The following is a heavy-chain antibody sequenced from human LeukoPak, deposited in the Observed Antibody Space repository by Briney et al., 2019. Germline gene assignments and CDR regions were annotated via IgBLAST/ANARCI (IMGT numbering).Heavy chain of an antibody. CDR3: AREDVDTAMPGAFDI. J-gene: IGHJ3*02. CDR1: GGSTSSSRHY. Sequence: SETLSLTCTVSGGSTSSSRHYWGWIRQPPGKGLEWIGCIYYSGSTYYNPSLKSRVTISVDTSRNQFSLKLSSVTAADTAVYYCAREDVDTAMPGAFDIWGQGTMVTVSS. CDR2: IYYSGST. D-gene: IGHD5-18*01. V-gene: IGHV4-39*02.